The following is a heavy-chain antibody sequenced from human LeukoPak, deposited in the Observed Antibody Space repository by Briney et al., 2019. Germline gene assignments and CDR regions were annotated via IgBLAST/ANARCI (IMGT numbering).Heavy chain of an antibody. V-gene: IGHV4-31*03. CDR3: ARELVVPDGGGYYYYYMDV. Sequence: PSQPLSLTCSVSGGSVNSGGHYWSWIRQHPGKGLEWIGHMYYSGSPNYNPSLKSRVLISVDTSTNQFSLELTSVTAADPAVYYCARELVVPDGGGYYYYYMDVWGIGTTVTVSS. D-gene: IGHD2-15*01. CDR1: GGSVNSGGHY. CDR2: MYYSGSP. J-gene: IGHJ6*03.